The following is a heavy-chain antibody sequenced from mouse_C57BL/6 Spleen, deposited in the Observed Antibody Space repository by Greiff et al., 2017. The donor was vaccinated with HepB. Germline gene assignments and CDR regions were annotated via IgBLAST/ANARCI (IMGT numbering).Heavy chain of an antibody. CDR1: GYAFSSSW. J-gene: IGHJ2*01. D-gene: IGHD1-1*01. V-gene: IGHV1-82*01. CDR3: ARDYGSRRNFDY. Sequence: VQVVESGPELVKPGASVKISCKASGYAFSSSWMNWVKQRPGKGLEWIGRIYPGDGDTNYNGKFKGKATLTADKSSSTAYMQLSSLTSEDSAVYFCARDYGSRRNFDYWGQGTTLTVSS. CDR2: IYPGDGDT.